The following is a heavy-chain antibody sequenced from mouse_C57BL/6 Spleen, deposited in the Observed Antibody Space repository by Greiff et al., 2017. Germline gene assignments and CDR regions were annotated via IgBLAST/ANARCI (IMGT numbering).Heavy chain of an antibody. CDR3: TRGITTVDVDY. CDR2: IDPETGGT. J-gene: IGHJ2*01. Sequence: QVQLQQSGAELVRPGASVTLSCKASGYTFTDYEMHWVKQTPVHGLEWIGAIDPETGGTAYNQKFKGKAILTADKSSSTAYMELRSLTSEDSAVYYCTRGITTVDVDYWGQGTTRTVSS. V-gene: IGHV1-15*01. D-gene: IGHD1-1*01. CDR1: GYTFTDYE.